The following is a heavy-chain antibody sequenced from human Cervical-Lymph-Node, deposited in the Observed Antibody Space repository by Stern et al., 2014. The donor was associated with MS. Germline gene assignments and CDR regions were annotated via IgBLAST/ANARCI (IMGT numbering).Heavy chain of an antibody. V-gene: IGHV3-30*03. J-gene: IGHJ6*02. CDR2: MSFVGGNK. CDR1: GFSLSNSG. Sequence: VQLVQSGGGVVQPGRSLTLSCAASGFSLSNSGMHWVRQAPGQGLECVAVMSFVGGNKKYGDSVKGRLSISRDMANNTLFLQMNSLRPEDTAVYYCMGVGDAMHVWGQGTTVIVSS. CDR3: MGVGDAMHV.